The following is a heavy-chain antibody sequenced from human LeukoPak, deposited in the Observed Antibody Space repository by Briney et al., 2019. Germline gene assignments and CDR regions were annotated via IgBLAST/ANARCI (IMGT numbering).Heavy chain of an antibody. CDR2: IKTDGSEK. CDR3: AKADIAVAGAYYFDY. Sequence: GGSLRLSCEGSGFTFSNYWMGWVRQAPGKGLQWVANIKTDGSEKYYVDSVKGRFTISRDNAKNSLYLQMNSLRAEDTAVYYCAKADIAVAGAYYFDYWGQGTLVTVSS. CDR1: GFTFSNYW. J-gene: IGHJ4*02. D-gene: IGHD6-19*01. V-gene: IGHV3-7*03.